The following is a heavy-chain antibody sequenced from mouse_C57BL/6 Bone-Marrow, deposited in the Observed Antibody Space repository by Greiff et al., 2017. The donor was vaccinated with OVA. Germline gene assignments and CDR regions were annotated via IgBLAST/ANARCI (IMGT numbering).Heavy chain of an antibody. CDR1: GFTFSDYY. CDR2: ISNGGGST. CDR3: ARHRPWGTTVVAPFDY. V-gene: IGHV5-12*01. Sequence: EVQLVESGGGLVQPGGSLKLSCAASGFTFSDYYMYWVRQTPEKRLEWVAYISNGGGSTYYPDTVKGRFTISRDNAKNTLYLQMSRLKSEDTAMYYCARHRPWGTTVVAPFDYWGQGTTLTVSS. D-gene: IGHD1-1*01. J-gene: IGHJ2*01.